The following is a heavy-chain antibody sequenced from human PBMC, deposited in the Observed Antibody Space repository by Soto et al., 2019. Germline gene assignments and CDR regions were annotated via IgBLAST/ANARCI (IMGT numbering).Heavy chain of an antibody. D-gene: IGHD2-2*01. Sequence: GGSLRLSCAASGFTFSSYAMSWVRQAPGKGLEWVSAISGSGGSTYYADSVKGRFTISRDNSKNTLYLQMNSLRAEDTAVYYCAKDMGGRYCSSTSCYLFDYWGQGTLVTVSS. CDR1: GFTFSSYA. V-gene: IGHV3-23*01. CDR2: ISGSGGST. J-gene: IGHJ4*02. CDR3: AKDMGGRYCSSTSCYLFDY.